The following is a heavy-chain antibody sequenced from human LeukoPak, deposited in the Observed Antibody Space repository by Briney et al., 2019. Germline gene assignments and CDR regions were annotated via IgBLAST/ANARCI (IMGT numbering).Heavy chain of an antibody. Sequence: ASVKVSCKASGYTFTSYYMHWVRHPPGQGLEWMGIINPSGGSTSYAQKFQGRVTMTRDTSTSAVYMELSSLRSEDTAVYYCARAGTSSGRYYYYGMDVWGQGTTVSVSS. CDR3: ARAGTSSGRYYYYGMDV. CDR1: GYTFTSYY. D-gene: IGHD6-19*01. V-gene: IGHV1-46*01. CDR2: INPSGGST. J-gene: IGHJ6*02.